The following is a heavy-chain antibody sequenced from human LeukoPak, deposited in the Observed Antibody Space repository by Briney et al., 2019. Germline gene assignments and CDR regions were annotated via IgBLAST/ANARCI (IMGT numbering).Heavy chain of an antibody. CDR2: IYTSGST. CDR1: GGSISSYY. CDR3: ARDINLRSGYYSDY. D-gene: IGHD3-22*01. Sequence: SETLSLTCTVSGGSISSYYWSWIRQPAGKGLEWIGRIYTSGSTNYNPSLKSRVTMSADTSKNQFSLKPSSVTAADTAVYYCARDINLRSGYYSDYWGQGTLVTVSS. V-gene: IGHV4-4*07. J-gene: IGHJ4*02.